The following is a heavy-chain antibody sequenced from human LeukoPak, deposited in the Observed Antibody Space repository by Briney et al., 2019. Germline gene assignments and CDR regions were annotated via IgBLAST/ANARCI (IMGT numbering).Heavy chain of an antibody. CDR2: IKQDGSEK. D-gene: IGHD4-17*01. V-gene: IGHV3-7*01. CDR1: GFTFSTNW. Sequence: GGSLRLSCAASGFTFSTNWMNWVRQAPGRGLEWVANIKQDGSEKNYVDSVKGRFTISRDNARNSLFLQMNSLRAEDTAVYYCARGDYLAYWGQGTLVTVSP. J-gene: IGHJ4*02. CDR3: ARGDYLAY.